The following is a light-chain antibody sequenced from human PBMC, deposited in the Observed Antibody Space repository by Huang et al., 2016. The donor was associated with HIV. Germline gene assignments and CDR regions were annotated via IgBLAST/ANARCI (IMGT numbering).Light chain of an antibody. Sequence: DIQMTQSPPTLSASVGDRVTITCRASESITNWLAWYQQRPWKAPQLLIYKTSSLESGGPSMFSGSGSGTEFILTISGLQPDDLATYYCQQYFRGYTFGQGTKVEIK. CDR1: ESITNW. J-gene: IGKJ2*01. V-gene: IGKV1-5*03. CDR3: QQYFRGYT. CDR2: KTS.